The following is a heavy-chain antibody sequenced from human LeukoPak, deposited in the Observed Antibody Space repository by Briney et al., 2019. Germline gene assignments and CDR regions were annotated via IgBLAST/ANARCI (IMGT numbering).Heavy chain of an antibody. D-gene: IGHD3-9*01. CDR1: GFTFSRYW. V-gene: IGHV3-74*01. Sequence: GGSLRLSCAASGFTFSRYWIHWVRQAPGKGLEWVSRINPDGSTTTYADSVKGRFTISRDNAKNTVYLQMNSLRAEDTAVYYCARDQGGYYDILTGTFDYWGQGTLVTVSS. CDR2: INPDGSTT. CDR3: ARDQGGYYDILTGTFDY. J-gene: IGHJ4*02.